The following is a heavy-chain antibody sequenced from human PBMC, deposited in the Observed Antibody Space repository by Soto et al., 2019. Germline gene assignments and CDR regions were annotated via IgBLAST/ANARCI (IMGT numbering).Heavy chain of an antibody. Sequence: ESGGGLVQPGGSLRLSCAASGFTFSSYAMSWVRQAPGKGLEWVSAISGSGGSTYYADSVKGRFTISRDNSKNTLYLQMNSLRAEDTAVYYCAKTGVTMVRGVTNYYYYGMDVWGQGTTVTVSS. D-gene: IGHD3-10*01. CDR1: GFTFSSYA. J-gene: IGHJ6*02. V-gene: IGHV3-23*01. CDR2: ISGSGGST. CDR3: AKTGVTMVRGVTNYYYYGMDV.